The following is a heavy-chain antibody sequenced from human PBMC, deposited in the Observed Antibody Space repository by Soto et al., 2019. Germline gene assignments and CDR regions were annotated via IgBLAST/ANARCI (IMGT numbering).Heavy chain of an antibody. V-gene: IGHV1-3*01. Sequence: QVLLVQSGAEVKKPGASVKLSCKASGYIFSNYAVQWVRQAPGQSLEWMGWIHAGNGDTKYSQRFHDRVTITRDTTGSTAYMELSSMISEDTSIYYCARAPRYPSDIVQVPAVMYEDWFVPWGPGTLVTVSS. CDR1: GYIFSNYA. CDR3: ARAPRYPSDIVQVPAVMYEDWFVP. D-gene: IGHD2-2*01. J-gene: IGHJ5*02. CDR2: IHAGNGDT.